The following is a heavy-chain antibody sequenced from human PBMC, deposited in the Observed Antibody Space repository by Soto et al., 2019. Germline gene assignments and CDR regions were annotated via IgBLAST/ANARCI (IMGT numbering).Heavy chain of an antibody. V-gene: IGHV1-58*01. D-gene: IGHD5-12*01. CDR2: IVVGSGNT. CDR1: GFTFTSSA. Sequence: QMQLVQSGPEVKKPGTSVKVSCKASGFTFTSSAVQWVRQARGQRLEWIGWIVVGSGNTNYAQKFQERVTITRDMSTSTAYMEQSSRRSEDTAVYYCAAQVGPVRWLRGKGAFDIWGQGTMVTVSS. CDR3: AAQVGPVRWLRGKGAFDI. J-gene: IGHJ3*02.